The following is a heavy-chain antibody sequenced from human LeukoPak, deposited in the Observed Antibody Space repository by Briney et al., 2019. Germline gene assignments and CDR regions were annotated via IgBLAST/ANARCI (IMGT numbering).Heavy chain of an antibody. CDR3: ARLWYFDWLSYFDY. D-gene: IGHD3-9*01. V-gene: IGHV4-39*01. Sequence: SETLSLTCTVSGDSISSSSYYWGWIRQPPGKGLEWIGSIYYSGSTYYNPSLKSRVTISVDTSKNQFSLKLSSVTAADTAVYYCARLWYFDWLSYFDYWGQGTLVTVSS. CDR1: GDSISSSSYY. J-gene: IGHJ4*02. CDR2: IYYSGST.